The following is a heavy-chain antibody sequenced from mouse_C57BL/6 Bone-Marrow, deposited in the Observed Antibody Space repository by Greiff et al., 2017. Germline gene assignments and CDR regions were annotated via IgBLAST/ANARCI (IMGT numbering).Heavy chain of an antibody. J-gene: IGHJ4*01. CDR3: TNSVVAGDFHYYAMDY. D-gene: IGHD1-1*01. V-gene: IGHV1-64*01. Sequence: QVQLQQPGAELVKPGASVKLSCKASGYTFTSYWMHWVKQRPGQGLEWIGMIHPNSGSTNYNEKFKSKATLTVDKSSSTAYMQLSSLTSEDSAVYYCTNSVVAGDFHYYAMDYWGQGTSVTVSS. CDR2: IHPNSGST. CDR1: GYTFTSYW.